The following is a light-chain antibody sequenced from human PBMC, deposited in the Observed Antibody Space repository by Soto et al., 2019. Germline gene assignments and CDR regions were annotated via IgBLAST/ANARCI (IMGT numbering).Light chain of an antibody. J-gene: IGKJ1*01. V-gene: IGKV3-20*01. CDR3: QQYHSYSGT. CDR2: GAS. Sequence: EIVVTQNPGTLSFSQGERATLSCRASESVRSSYLAWYQQKPGQAPRLLIYGASTRATGIPARFSGSGSGTEFTLTINSLQPDDFATYYCQQYHSYSGTFGQGTKVDIK. CDR1: ESVRSSY.